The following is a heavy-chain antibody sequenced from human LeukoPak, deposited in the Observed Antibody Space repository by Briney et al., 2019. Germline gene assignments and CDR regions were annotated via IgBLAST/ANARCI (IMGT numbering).Heavy chain of an antibody. J-gene: IGHJ4*02. CDR1: GFTFSSYS. CDR2: ISSSSSYI. V-gene: IGHV3-21*04. D-gene: IGHD3-10*01. CDR3: ARSELLWFGGVNSGFDC. Sequence: GGSLRLSCAASGFTFSSYSMNWVRQAPGKGLEWVSSISSSSSYIYYADSVKGRFTISRDNAKNSLYLQMNSLRAEDTAVYYCARSELLWFGGVNSGFDCWGQGTLATVSS.